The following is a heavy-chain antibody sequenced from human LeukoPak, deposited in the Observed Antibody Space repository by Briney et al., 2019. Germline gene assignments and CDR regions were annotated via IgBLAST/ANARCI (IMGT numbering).Heavy chain of an antibody. D-gene: IGHD3-3*02. CDR3: AKDSHLSPYGMDV. CDR2: ISGSGGST. J-gene: IGHJ6*02. CDR1: GFTFSSYA. V-gene: IGHV3-23*01. Sequence: GGSLRPSCAASGFTFSSYAMSWVRQAPGKGLEWVSAISGSGGSTYYADSVKGRFTISRDNSKNTLYLQMNSLRAEDTAVYYCAKDSHLSPYGMDVWGQGTTVTVSS.